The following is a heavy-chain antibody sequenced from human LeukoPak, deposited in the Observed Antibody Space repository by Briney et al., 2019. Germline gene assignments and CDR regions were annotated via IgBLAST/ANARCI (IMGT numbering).Heavy chain of an antibody. CDR3: ARRRSDSCMDS. V-gene: IGHV3-48*03. Sequence: PGGSLRLSCAASGFTFSGYEMNWVRQAPGKGLEWVSYISRSGTIISYADSVKGRFTISRDNAKNSLYLQMNSLRAEDTAVYYCARRRSDSCMDSWGQGTLVTVSS. J-gene: IGHJ4*02. CDR1: GFTFSGYE. CDR2: ISRSGTII. D-gene: IGHD2-8*01.